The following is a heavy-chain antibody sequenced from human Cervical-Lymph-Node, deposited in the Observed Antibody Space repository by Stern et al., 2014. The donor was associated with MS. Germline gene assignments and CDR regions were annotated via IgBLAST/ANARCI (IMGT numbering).Heavy chain of an antibody. V-gene: IGHV5-51*03. CDR1: GFTFTNYW. CDR3: AKLRHGDSLGSGKYSYNGMDV. Sequence: VQLVESGAEVKKPGDSLTISCKASGFTFTNYWLAWVRHMPGNGLEWMGNTYPGDSDTRYSPSFQGQVTISADKSINTAYLQWNSLKASDTAIYYCAKLRHGDSLGSGKYSYNGMDVWGQGTTVTVSS. J-gene: IGHJ6*02. CDR2: TYPGDSDT. D-gene: IGHD4-17*01.